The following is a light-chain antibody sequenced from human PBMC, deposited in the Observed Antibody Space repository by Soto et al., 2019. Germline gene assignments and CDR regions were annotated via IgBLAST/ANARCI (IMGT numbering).Light chain of an antibody. CDR3: QQRRNSILS. Sequence: DIVLTQSPGTLSLSPGERATLSCRASQSISSNYVAWYQQKPGQAPRLLIYGAYTRATGIPDRFSGSGSGTDYTLTISRLEPEDFAVYYCQQRRNSILSFGGGTKVEIK. J-gene: IGKJ4*01. CDR1: QSISSNY. V-gene: IGKV3-20*01. CDR2: GAY.